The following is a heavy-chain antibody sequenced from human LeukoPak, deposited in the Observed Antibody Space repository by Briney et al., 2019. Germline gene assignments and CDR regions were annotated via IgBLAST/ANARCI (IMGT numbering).Heavy chain of an antibody. J-gene: IGHJ4*02. CDR2: ISSSSSTI. CDR3: ARVLWSKADS. Sequence: GGSLRLSCAASGFTFSSYAMHWVRQAPGKGLEWVSYISSSSSTIYYADSVKGRFTISRDNAKNSLYLQMNSLRAEDTAVYYCARVLWSKADSWGQGTLVTVSS. CDR1: GFTFSSYA. V-gene: IGHV3-48*01. D-gene: IGHD3-10*01.